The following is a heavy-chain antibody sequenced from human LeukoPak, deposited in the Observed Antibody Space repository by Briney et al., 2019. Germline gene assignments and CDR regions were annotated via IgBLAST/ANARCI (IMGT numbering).Heavy chain of an antibody. CDR2: LSSSSSYI. D-gene: IGHD2-2*01. CDR3: AREKEGYCSRTSCYLDYYYYYMDV. J-gene: IGHJ6*03. V-gene: IGHV3-21*01. Sequence: GGSLRLSCAASGFIFSSYSLNWVRQAPGKGLEWVSSLSSSSSYIYYADSVKGRFTISRDNAKNSLYLQMNSLRAEDTAVYYCAREKEGYCSRTSCYLDYYYYYMDVWGKGTTVTISS. CDR1: GFIFSSYS.